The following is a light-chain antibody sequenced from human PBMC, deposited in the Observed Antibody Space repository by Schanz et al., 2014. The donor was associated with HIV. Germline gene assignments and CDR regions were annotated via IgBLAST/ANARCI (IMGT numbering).Light chain of an antibody. CDR1: SSDVGYYKY. Sequence: QSALTQPASVSGSPGQSITISCTGTSSDVGYYKYVSWYQQHPGKAPKVVIYGVFDRPSGISNRFSGSKSGNTASLTISGLQPEDEADYYCSSYTSSSPVVFGGGTKLTVL. CDR3: SSYTSSSPVV. J-gene: IGLJ2*01. V-gene: IGLV2-14*03. CDR2: GVF.